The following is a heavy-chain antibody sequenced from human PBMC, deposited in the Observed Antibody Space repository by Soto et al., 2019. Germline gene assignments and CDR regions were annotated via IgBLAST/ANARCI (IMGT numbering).Heavy chain of an antibody. V-gene: IGHV5-51*01. D-gene: IGHD2-21*02. CDR3: ARNLPSDSVHISPVSPDY. CDR1: GYSFRSYW. CDR2: IYPGDSNT. Sequence: EVQLVQSGAEVKKPGESLKISCKTSGYSFRSYWIGWVRQMPGKGLEWMGIIYPGDSNTRYSPSFQGQVTISADKSISTAFLQWSSLKAADSAMYYCARNLPSDSVHISPVSPDYWGQGTLVTVSS. J-gene: IGHJ4*02.